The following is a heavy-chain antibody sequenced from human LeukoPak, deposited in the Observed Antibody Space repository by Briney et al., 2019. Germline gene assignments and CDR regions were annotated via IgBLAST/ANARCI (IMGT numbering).Heavy chain of an antibody. Sequence: SETLSLTCSVSGHSISSGYYWGWIRQPPGKGLEWIGTMYHRGSTYYNPSLKSRVTTSGDTSKNHFSLKLSSVIAADAAVYYCARHRGDNSNPRYYFYYMDVWGKGTTVTVSS. CDR1: GHSISSGYY. V-gene: IGHV4-38-2*01. CDR3: ARHRGDNSNPRYYFYYMDV. J-gene: IGHJ6*03. CDR2: MYHRGST. D-gene: IGHD4-11*01.